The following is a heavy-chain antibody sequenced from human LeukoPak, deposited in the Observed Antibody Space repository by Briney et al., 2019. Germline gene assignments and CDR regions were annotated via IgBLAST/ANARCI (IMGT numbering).Heavy chain of an antibody. J-gene: IGHJ4*02. CDR1: GGSSSGYY. CDR2: INHSGST. V-gene: IGHV4-34*01. Sequence: PSETLSLTCAVYGGSSSGYYWSWIRQPPGKGLEWIGEINHSGSTNYNPSLKSRVTISVDTSKNQFSLKLSSVTAADTAVYYCATFSGNYYWRFGWGQGTLVTVSS. CDR3: ATFSGNYYWRFG. D-gene: IGHD1-26*01.